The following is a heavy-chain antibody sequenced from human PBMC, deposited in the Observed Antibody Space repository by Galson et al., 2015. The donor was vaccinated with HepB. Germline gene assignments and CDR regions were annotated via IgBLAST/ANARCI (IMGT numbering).Heavy chain of an antibody. V-gene: IGHV6-1*01. CDR2: TYYRAKWYN. CDR1: GDSVSSNSAA. Sequence: CAISGDSVSSNSAAWYWIRQSPSRGLEWLGRTYYRAKWYNDYAVSVRGRITINPDASKNQFSLHLNFVTPEDTAVNYCARVAGTIYYYGMDVWGQGTTVTVSS. D-gene: IGHD2-15*01. J-gene: IGHJ6*02. CDR3: ARVAGTIYYYGMDV.